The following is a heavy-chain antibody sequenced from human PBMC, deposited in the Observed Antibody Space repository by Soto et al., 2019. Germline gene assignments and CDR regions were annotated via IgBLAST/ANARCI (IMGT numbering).Heavy chain of an antibody. Sequence: QVQLVQSGAEVKKPGASVKVSCKASGYTFTSYDINWVRQATGQGLEWMGWMNPNSGNTGYAQKFQGRVTITRNTSLSTAYIELSSLRSEDTAVYHCARLRLDRNYADYYYYMDLWGKGTTVTVSS. CDR1: GYTFTSYD. V-gene: IGHV1-8*01. D-gene: IGHD4-4*01. J-gene: IGHJ6*03. CDR3: ARLRLDRNYADYYYYMDL. CDR2: MNPNSGNT.